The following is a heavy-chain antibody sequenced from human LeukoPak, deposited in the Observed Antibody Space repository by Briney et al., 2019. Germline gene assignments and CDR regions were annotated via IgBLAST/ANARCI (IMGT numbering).Heavy chain of an antibody. CDR2: IYYSGST. CDR1: GGSISSYY. CDR3: ARGRHDAFDI. V-gene: IGHV4-59*01. J-gene: IGHJ3*02. Sequence: SETLSLTCTASGGSISSYYWSWIRQPPGKGLEWIGYIYYSGSTNYNPSLKSRVTISVDTSKNQFSLKLSSVTAADTAVYYCARGRHDAFDIWGQGTMVTVSS.